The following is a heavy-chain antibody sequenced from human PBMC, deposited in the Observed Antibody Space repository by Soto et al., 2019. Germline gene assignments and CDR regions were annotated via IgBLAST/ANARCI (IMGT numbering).Heavy chain of an antibody. Sequence: TSETLSLTCTVSGGSISSYYWSWIRQPPGKGLEWIGYIYYSGSTNYNPSLKSRVTISVDTSKNQFSLKLSSVTAADTAVYYCARDSNHCANGVCYIRYYYGMDVWGQGTTVTVSS. D-gene: IGHD2-8*01. CDR1: GGSISSYY. CDR2: IYYSGST. J-gene: IGHJ6*02. V-gene: IGHV4-59*01. CDR3: ARDSNHCANGVCYIRYYYGMDV.